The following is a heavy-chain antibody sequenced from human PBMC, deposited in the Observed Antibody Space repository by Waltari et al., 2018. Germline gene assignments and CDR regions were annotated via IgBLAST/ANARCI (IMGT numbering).Heavy chain of an antibody. Sequence: EVQLGQSGAEVKKPGATVKISCKASGYTFTDYYMHWVQQAPGKGLEWVGRIDPDDGETKFAEKFQGRATITADTSIDTAYMELSSLRSEDTAVYYCAKDPSEQWLPPSDYWGQGTLVTVSS. V-gene: IGHV1-69-2*01. D-gene: IGHD6-19*01. J-gene: IGHJ4*02. CDR1: GYTFTDYY. CDR3: AKDPSEQWLPPSDY. CDR2: IDPDDGET.